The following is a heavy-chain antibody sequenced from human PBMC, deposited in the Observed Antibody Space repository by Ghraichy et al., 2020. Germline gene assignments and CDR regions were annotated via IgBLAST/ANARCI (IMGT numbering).Heavy chain of an antibody. Sequence: GGSLRLSCAASGFTFSSYSMNWVRQAPGKGLEWVSSISSSSSYIYYADSVKGRFTISRDNAKNSLYLQMNSLRAEDTAVYYCARDYGPGPSVAGFDYWGQGTLVTVSS. CDR3: ARDYGPGPSVAGFDY. CDR2: ISSSSSYI. J-gene: IGHJ4*02. CDR1: GFTFSSYS. D-gene: IGHD6-19*01. V-gene: IGHV3-21*01.